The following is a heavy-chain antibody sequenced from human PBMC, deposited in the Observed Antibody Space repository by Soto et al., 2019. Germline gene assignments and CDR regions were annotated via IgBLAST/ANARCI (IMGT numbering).Heavy chain of an antibody. J-gene: IGHJ6*02. CDR2: FDPEDGET. D-gene: IGHD3-10*01. CDR1: GYTLTELS. Sequence: ASVKVSCKVSGYTLTELSMHWVRQAPGKGLEWMGGFDPEDGETIYAQKFQGRVTMTEDTSTDTAYMELSSLRSEDTAVYYFATGHSYYGSGNGMDVWGQGTTVTVSS. V-gene: IGHV1-24*01. CDR3: ATGHSYYGSGNGMDV.